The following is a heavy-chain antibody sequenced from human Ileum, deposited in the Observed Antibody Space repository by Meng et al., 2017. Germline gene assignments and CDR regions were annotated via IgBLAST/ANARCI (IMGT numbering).Heavy chain of an antibody. V-gene: IGHV3-23*01. CDR3: ASCSGYYYSDAFDI. Sequence: GESLKISCAASGFTFSTYAMSWVRQAPGKGLEWVSGISGSAGSTYYADSVKGRFTISRDNSKDTLFLQMNSLRAEDTAVYYCASCSGYYYSDAFDIWGQGTMVTVSS. CDR2: ISGSAGST. D-gene: IGHD3-22*01. CDR1: GFTFSTYA. J-gene: IGHJ3*02.